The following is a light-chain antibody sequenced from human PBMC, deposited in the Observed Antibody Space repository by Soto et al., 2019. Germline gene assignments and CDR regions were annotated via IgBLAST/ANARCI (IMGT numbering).Light chain of an antibody. CDR2: AAS. CDR3: QQSYSGLPMYT. CDR1: QNIGYF. V-gene: IGKV1-39*01. J-gene: IGKJ2*01. Sequence: DIQMTQSPSSLSASVGDRVTISCRASQNIGYFLNRYQQKPGKAPKLLIYAASSLQSGVPSRFSGSGSGTDFTLTISSLQPEDFATYYCQQSYSGLPMYTFGQGTKLEI.